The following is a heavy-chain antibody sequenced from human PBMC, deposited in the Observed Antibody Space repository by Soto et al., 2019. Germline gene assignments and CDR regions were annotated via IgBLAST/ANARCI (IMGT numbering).Heavy chain of an antibody. J-gene: IGHJ5*02. CDR1: GGTFSSSA. V-gene: IGHV1-69*13. D-gene: IGHD3-3*01. Sequence: ASVKVSCKASGGTFSSSAISWVRQAPGQGLEWMGGIIPIFGTPNYAQRFQGRVTITADESTSTAYMELSSLRSEDTAVYYCAREAAGFLESSWGQGTLVTVSS. CDR3: AREAAGFLESS. CDR2: IIPIFGTP.